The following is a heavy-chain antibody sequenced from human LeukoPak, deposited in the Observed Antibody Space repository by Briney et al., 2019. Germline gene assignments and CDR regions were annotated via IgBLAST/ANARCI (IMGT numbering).Heavy chain of an antibody. V-gene: IGHV3-7*04. CDR1: GFSLNSYW. D-gene: IGHD1-1*01. Sequence: VGSLRLSCAASGFSLNSYWMSWVRQAPGKGLEGVANIKQDGSEKYYLDSVKGRFTISRDNAKNSLYLQMNSLRAEDTAVYYCARDHNYASDYWGQGTLVTVSS. CDR2: IKQDGSEK. J-gene: IGHJ4*02. CDR3: ARDHNYASDY.